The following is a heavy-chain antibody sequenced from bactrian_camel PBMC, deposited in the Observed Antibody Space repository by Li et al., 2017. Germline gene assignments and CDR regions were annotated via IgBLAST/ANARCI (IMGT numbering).Heavy chain of an antibody. Sequence: HVQLVESGGGSVQAGGSLRLACTHPGYYSSYCLGWFRQAPGKEREGVAAIDTGDGSTLYLNSVEGRFTISHDNAKNTLYLQMNSLKPEDTAIYYCAADLARHCGSFSGFFGRGYWGQGTQVTVS. CDR3: AADLARHCGSFSGFFGRGY. CDR1: GYYSSYC. D-gene: IGHD2*01. V-gene: IGHV3S1*01. J-gene: IGHJ4*01. CDR2: IDTGDGST.